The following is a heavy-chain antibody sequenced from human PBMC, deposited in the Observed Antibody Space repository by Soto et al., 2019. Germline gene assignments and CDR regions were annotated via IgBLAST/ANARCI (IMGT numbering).Heavy chain of an antibody. CDR1: GYTFTSYY. J-gene: IGHJ6*03. CDR2: INPSGGST. D-gene: IGHD1-1*01. V-gene: IGHV1-46*03. CDR3: AREGKLWLGTTAYYYYYMDV. Sequence: QVQLVQSGAEVKKPGASVKVSCKASGYTFTSYYMHWVRQAPGQGLEWMGIINPSGGSTSYAQKFQGRVTVTRDTSTSTVYMELSSLRSDDTAVYYCAREGKLWLGTTAYYYYYMDVWGKGTTVTVSS.